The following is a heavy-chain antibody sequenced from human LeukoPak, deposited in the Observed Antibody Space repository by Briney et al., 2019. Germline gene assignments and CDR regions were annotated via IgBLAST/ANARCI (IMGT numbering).Heavy chain of an antibody. D-gene: IGHD3-10*01. V-gene: IGHV4-4*07. CDR1: GGSISSYH. CDR3: ARDRGLDGSDQLDS. Sequence: SETLSLTCTVSGGSISSYHWIWIRQPAGKGLEWIGRINSNGDTVYNPSLKSRATMSLDMTNSQFSLKLSSVTAADTAVYYCARDRGLDGSDQLDSWGPGTLVTVSS. J-gene: IGHJ5*01. CDR2: INSNGDT.